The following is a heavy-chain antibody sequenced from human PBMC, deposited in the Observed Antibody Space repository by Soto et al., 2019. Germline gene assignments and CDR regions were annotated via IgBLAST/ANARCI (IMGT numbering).Heavy chain of an antibody. D-gene: IGHD2-2*01. J-gene: IGHJ3*01. CDR3: ARVGRGFCSSTRCYTDGFDL. V-gene: IGHV3-48*02. CDR1: GFTFGLYP. CDR2: ISPSNSTI. Sequence: QLVESGGGLVQPGGSLRLSCAASGFTFGLYPMNWVRQAPGKGLEWLSYISPSNSTIYYADSVKGRFTISRDNAKNSLDLQMNGLRDDDTAVYYCARVGRGFCSSTRCYTDGFDLWGQGTVVTVST.